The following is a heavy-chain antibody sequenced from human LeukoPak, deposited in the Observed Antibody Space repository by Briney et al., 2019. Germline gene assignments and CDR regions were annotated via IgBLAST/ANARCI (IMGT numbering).Heavy chain of an antibody. CDR1: GFTFSTYS. CDR3: AKDVVPDSGWDLDH. D-gene: IGHD6-19*01. V-gene: IGHV3-23*01. CDR2: IYGSGERT. Sequence: GGSLRLSCAASGFTFSTYSMTWVRQAPGKGLEWVSSIYGSGERTFYADSVRGRFTVSRDNSKNTLNLEMNSLRAEDTAVYFCAKDVVPDSGWDLDHWGQGTLVTVSS. J-gene: IGHJ4*02.